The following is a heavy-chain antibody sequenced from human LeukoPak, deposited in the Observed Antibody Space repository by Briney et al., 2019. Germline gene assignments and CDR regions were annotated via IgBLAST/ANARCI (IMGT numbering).Heavy chain of an antibody. CDR3: ARRDGLVKPRGDAFDI. J-gene: IGHJ3*02. CDR1: GGSISSSSYY. D-gene: IGHD3/OR15-3a*01. CDR2: IYYSGST. Sequence: SETLSLTCTVSGGSISSSSYYWGWIRQPPGKGLEWIGSIYYSGSTSYNPSLKSRVTISVDTSKNQFSLKLSSVTAADTAVYYCARRDGLVKPRGDAFDIWGQGTMVTVSS. V-gene: IGHV4-39*01.